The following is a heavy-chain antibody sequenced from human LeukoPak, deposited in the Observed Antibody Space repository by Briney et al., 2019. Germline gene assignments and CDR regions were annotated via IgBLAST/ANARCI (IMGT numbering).Heavy chain of an antibody. CDR3: ARVRYYYDSSGFKYFDY. Sequence: PSETLSLTCAVYGGSFSDYYWSWIRQPPGKGLEWIGEINHSGSTNYNPSLKSRVTISVDTSKNQFSLKLSSVTAADTAVYYCARVRYYYDSSGFKYFDYWGQGTLVTVSS. J-gene: IGHJ4*02. V-gene: IGHV4-34*01. CDR1: GGSFSDYY. CDR2: INHSGST. D-gene: IGHD3-22*01.